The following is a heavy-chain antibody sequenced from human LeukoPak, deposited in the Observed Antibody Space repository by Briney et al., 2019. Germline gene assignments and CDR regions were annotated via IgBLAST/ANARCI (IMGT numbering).Heavy chain of an antibody. CDR1: GFTSRSYG. Sequence: GGSLRLSCAASGFTSRSYGMHWVRQAPGKGLEWVAVMSYDGSNEYYADSVKGRFTISRDNSKNTLYLQMNSLRAEDTAVYYCAKGYHLYSPGVFCDSWGQGTLVTVSS. V-gene: IGHV3-30*18. CDR3: AKGYHLYSPGVFCDS. CDR2: MSYDGSNE. J-gene: IGHJ4*02. D-gene: IGHD3-16*01.